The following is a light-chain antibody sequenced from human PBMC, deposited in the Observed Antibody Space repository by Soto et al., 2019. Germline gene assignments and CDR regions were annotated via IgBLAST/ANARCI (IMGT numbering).Light chain of an antibody. Sequence: EIVLTQSPATLSLFPGERATLSCRASQSVSSLLGWYQQKPGQAPRLLIYDASNRATGIPARFSGSGSGTDFTLTISSLQPEDFAAYFCQQSSSAPFNFGPGTQLQIK. CDR1: QSVSSL. V-gene: IGKV3-11*01. CDR3: QQSSSAPFN. J-gene: IGKJ2*01. CDR2: DAS.